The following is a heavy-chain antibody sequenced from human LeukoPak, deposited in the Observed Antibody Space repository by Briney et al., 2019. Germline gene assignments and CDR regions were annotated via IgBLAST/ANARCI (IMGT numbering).Heavy chain of an antibody. V-gene: IGHV4-4*07. CDR2: IYTSGST. Sequence: SETLSLTCTVSGGSISSYYWSWIRQPAGKGLEWIGRIYTSGSTNYNPSLKSRVTMSVDTSKNQFSLKLSSVTAADTAVYYCAGYDFWSGYSDYWGQRTLVTVSS. CDR3: AGYDFWSGYSDY. D-gene: IGHD3-3*01. CDR1: GGSISSYY. J-gene: IGHJ4*02.